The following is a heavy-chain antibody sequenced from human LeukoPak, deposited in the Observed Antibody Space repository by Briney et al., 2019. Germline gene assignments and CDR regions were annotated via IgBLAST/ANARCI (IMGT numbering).Heavy chain of an antibody. CDR3: ARHRVGCRDIDY. CDR2: IYNSGTT. V-gene: IGHV4-59*08. D-gene: IGHD1-26*01. CDR1: GXSISGYY. Sequence: SETLSLTCTVSGXSISGYYWSWIRQPPGKGLEWIGHIYNSGTTKYNPSLKSRVTISVETSKNQFSLKLSSVTAADTALYYCARHRVGCRDIDYWGQGTLVTVSS. J-gene: IGHJ4*02.